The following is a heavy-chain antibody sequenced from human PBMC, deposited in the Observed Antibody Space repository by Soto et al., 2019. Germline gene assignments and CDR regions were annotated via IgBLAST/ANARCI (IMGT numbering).Heavy chain of an antibody. CDR1: GVSISSGNW. CDR2: IFHDGTA. CDR3: ARLVYDTRLNYMYFDF. V-gene: IGHV4-4*02. J-gene: IGHJ4*02. Sequence: SETLSLTCAVSGVSISSGNWWTWVRQSPQRGLEYIGEIFHDGTANYYPSFERRVAISVDTSKNQFSLKLTSVTAAGTAIYFCARLVYDTRLNYMYFDFWGQGTLVTVSS. D-gene: IGHD3-10*01.